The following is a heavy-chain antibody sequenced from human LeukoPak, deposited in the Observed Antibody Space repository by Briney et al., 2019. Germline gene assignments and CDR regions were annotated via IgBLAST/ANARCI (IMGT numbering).Heavy chain of an antibody. J-gene: IGHJ4*02. Sequence: GGSLRLSCAASGFTFSSYGMHWVRQAPGKGLEWVAVISYDGSNKYYADSVKGRFTISRDNSKNTLYLQMNSLRAEDTAVFYCAKDRTAAGTSGFDYWGQGTLVTVSS. CDR2: ISYDGSNK. CDR3: AKDRTAAGTSGFDY. CDR1: GFTFSSYG. D-gene: IGHD6-13*01. V-gene: IGHV3-30*18.